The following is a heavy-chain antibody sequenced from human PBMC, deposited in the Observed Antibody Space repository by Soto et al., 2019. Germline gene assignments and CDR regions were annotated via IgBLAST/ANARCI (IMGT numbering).Heavy chain of an antibody. CDR3: ARSRPPHGLDV. J-gene: IGHJ6*02. CDR2: LFSTDEK. CDR1: GFSLNTDRMG. Sequence: QVTLKESGPVLVKPTETLTLTCTVSGFSLNTDRMGVSWIRQPPGKALEWLAHLFSTDEKSYSTSLRSRLTISGDTSKSQVVLTLTNMDPVATATYYCARSRPPHGLDVWGQGTTVTVSS. V-gene: IGHV2-26*02.